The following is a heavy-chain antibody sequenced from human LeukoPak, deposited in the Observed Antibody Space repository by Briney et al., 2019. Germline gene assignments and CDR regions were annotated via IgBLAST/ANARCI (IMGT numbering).Heavy chain of an antibody. CDR2: INPNSGGT. J-gene: IGHJ4*02. Sequence: ASVKVSCKASGYTFTGYYMHWVRQAPGQGLEWMGWINPNSGGTNYAQKFQGRVTMTRDTSISTAYMELSRLRSDDTAVYYCARYYHDSSGYYRYFDYWGQGTLVTVSS. CDR1: GYTFTGYY. D-gene: IGHD3-22*01. CDR3: ARYYHDSSGYYRYFDY. V-gene: IGHV1-2*02.